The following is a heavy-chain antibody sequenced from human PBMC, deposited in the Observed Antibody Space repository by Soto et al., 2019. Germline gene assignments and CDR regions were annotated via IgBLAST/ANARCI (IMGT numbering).Heavy chain of an antibody. CDR3: ARVPYTDDAFDI. D-gene: IGHD5-18*01. V-gene: IGHV3-30-3*01. CDR1: GFTFINFP. J-gene: IGHJ3*02. CDR2: ISYDGSNK. Sequence: QVQLVESGGGAVQPGRSLRLSCEASGFTFINFPMHWVRQAPGKGLEWVAFISYDGSNKYYADSVKGRFTVSRDNSKNTLYLQMNSLIVEDTAVYYCARVPYTDDAFDIWGQGTMVTVSS.